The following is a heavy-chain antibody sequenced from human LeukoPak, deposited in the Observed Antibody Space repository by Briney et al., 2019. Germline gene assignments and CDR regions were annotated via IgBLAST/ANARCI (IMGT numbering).Heavy chain of an antibody. V-gene: IGHV1-58*01. CDR3: AATLTVTTGSTYYGMDV. CDR2: IVVGSVNT. Sequence: GASVKVSCKASGFTFATSAVQWVRQARGQRLEWVGWIVVGSVNTNYAQKFQERVTITRDKSTSTAYMELSSLRSEDTAVYYCAATLTVTTGSTYYGMDVWGQGTTVTVSS. D-gene: IGHD4-17*01. J-gene: IGHJ6*02. CDR1: GFTFATSA.